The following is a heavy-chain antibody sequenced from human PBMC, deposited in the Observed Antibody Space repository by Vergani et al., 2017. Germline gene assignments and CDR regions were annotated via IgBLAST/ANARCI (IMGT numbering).Heavy chain of an antibody. D-gene: IGHD4-11*01. Sequence: EVPLVQSGAEVKKPGESLKISCKGSGYSFTSYWIGWGRERPGKGLERMGINYPGDSDTRYSPSFQGQVTISADKSISTAYLQWSRLKASDTAMFYCARPASNYEFDYWGQGTLVTGSS. J-gene: IGHJ4*02. CDR1: GYSFTSYW. V-gene: IGHV5-51*01. CDR2: NYPGDSDT. CDR3: ARPASNYEFDY.